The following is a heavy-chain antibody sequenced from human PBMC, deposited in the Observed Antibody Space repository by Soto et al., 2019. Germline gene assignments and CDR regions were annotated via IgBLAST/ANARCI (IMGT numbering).Heavy chain of an antibody. CDR3: ARSTYDFWSGYQSYYYYYGMDV. CDR2: IYYSGST. Sequence: PSGTLSLTCTVSGGSISSSSYYWGWIRQPPGKGLEWIGSIYYSGSTYYNPSLKSRVTISVDTSKNQFSLKLSSVTAADTAVYYCARSTYDFWSGYQSYYYYYGMDVWGQGTTVTVSS. CDR1: GGSISSSSYY. D-gene: IGHD3-3*01. V-gene: IGHV4-39*01. J-gene: IGHJ6*02.